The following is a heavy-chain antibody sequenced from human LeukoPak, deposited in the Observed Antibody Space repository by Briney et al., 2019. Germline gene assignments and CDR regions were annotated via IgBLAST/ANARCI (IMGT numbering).Heavy chain of an antibody. CDR3: ARERKGALNAFDI. D-gene: IGHD1-26*01. J-gene: IGHJ3*02. V-gene: IGHV4-59*01. CDR2: IYYSGST. CDR1: GGSISSYY. Sequence: PETLSLTCTVSGGSISSYYWSWIRQPPGKGLEWIGYIYYSGSTNYNPSLKSRVTISVDTSKNQFSLKLSSVTAADTAVYYCARERKGALNAFDIWGQGTMVTVSS.